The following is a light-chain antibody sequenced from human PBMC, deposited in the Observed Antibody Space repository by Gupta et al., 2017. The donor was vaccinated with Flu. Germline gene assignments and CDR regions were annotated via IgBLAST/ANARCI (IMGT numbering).Light chain of an antibody. CDR2: AKN. J-gene: IGLJ2*01. CDR3: NSRDSTDNHQAV. CDR1: SLRNSH. Sequence: SSELTQDPAVSVALGQTVRITCQGDSLRNSHASWYQQKPGQAPVRVIYAKNIRPSGIPDRFSGSSSGNTASLTITGAQAEDEADYYCNSRDSTDNHQAVFGGGTKLTVL. V-gene: IGLV3-19*01.